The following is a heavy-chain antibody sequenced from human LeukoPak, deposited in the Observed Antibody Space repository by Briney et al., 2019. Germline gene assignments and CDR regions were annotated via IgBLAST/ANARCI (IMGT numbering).Heavy chain of an antibody. CDR1: GYTFTSYY. D-gene: IGHD5-12*01. V-gene: IGHV1-46*01. Sequence: ASVKVSCKASGYTFTSYYMHWVRQAPGQGLEWMGIINPSGGSTSYAQKFQGRVTITADKSTSTAYMELSSLRSEDTAVYYCARDRRGSGYEVPIHWGQGTLVTVSS. CDR2: INPSGGST. J-gene: IGHJ4*02. CDR3: ARDRRGSGYEVPIH.